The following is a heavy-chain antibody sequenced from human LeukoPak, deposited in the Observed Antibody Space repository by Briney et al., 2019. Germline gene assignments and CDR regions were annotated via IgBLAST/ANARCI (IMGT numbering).Heavy chain of an antibody. Sequence: ASVKVSCKASGYTFTGYYIHWVRQAPGQGLEWMGWINPNSGGTNYAQKFQGRVTMTRDTSISTAYMELSRLRSDDTAVYYCARGGQWLFPAPQYYFDYWGQGTLVTVSS. D-gene: IGHD6-19*01. V-gene: IGHV1-2*02. CDR1: GYTFTGYY. J-gene: IGHJ4*02. CDR3: ARGGQWLFPAPQYYFDY. CDR2: INPNSGGT.